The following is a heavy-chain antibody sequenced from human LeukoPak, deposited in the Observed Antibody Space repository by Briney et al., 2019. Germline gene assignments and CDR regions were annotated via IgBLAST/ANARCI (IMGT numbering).Heavy chain of an antibody. J-gene: IGHJ6*03. Sequence: SQALSLTCAVSGGSISSGGYSWNWIRQPPGKGLEWIGYIYYSGSTYYNPSLKSRVTISVDTSRNQFSLKLSSVTAADTAVYYCARGSYYYYYMDVWGKGTTVTVSS. CDR1: GGSISSGGYS. V-gene: IGHV4-30-4*07. CDR3: ARGSYYYYYMDV. CDR2: IYYSGST.